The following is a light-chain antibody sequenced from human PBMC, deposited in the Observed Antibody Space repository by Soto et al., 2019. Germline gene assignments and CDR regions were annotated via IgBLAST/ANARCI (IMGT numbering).Light chain of an antibody. Sequence: EIVLTQSPATLSLSPGERATLSCRASQSVSSYLAWYQQQPGQAPRLLINDASNRATGIPARFSGSGSGTDFTLTISSLEPEDCAVYYCQQRSNWPPYTFGQGTKLEIK. CDR2: DAS. V-gene: IGKV3-11*01. J-gene: IGKJ2*01. CDR1: QSVSSY. CDR3: QQRSNWPPYT.